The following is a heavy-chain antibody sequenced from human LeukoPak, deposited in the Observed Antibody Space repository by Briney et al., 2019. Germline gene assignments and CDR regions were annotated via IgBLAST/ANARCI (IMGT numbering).Heavy chain of an antibody. D-gene: IGHD4/OR15-4a*01. CDR3: ALNYGANLRPPFDA. Sequence: GGSLRLSCAASGFTVSTDYMSWVRQAPGKGLEWVSVIYSGGSTYYADSVKGRFTISRDNSRNTLFLEMSSLRAEDTAIYYCALNYGANLRPPFDAWGPGTLVTVSS. CDR1: GFTVSTDY. CDR2: IYSGGST. J-gene: IGHJ4*02. V-gene: IGHV3-66*01.